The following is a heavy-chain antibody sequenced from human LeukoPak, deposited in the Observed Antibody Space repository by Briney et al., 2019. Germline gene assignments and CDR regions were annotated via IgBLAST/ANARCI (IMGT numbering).Heavy chain of an antibody. V-gene: IGHV4-59*01. CDR2: IYYSGST. Sequence: SETLSLPCTVSGGPISSYYWSWIRQPPGKGLEWIGYIYYSGSTNYNPSLKSRVTISVDTSKNQFSLKLSSVTAADTAVYYCARDRCSSTSCRSAAFDIWGQGTMVTVSS. CDR3: ARDRCSSTSCRSAAFDI. D-gene: IGHD2-2*01. CDR1: GGPISSYY. J-gene: IGHJ3*02.